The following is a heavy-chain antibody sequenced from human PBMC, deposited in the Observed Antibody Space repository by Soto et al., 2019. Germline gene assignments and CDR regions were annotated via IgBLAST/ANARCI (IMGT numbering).Heavy chain of an antibody. CDR3: ATGSFTSTGGRIGYHYNAMDV. Sequence: SVKVSCKSSGGTFSSHSINWVRQAPGQGLEWMGGIIPIFGPANFAKRFQGRVTITADESTTTAYMELSSLTSEDTAVYYCATGSFTSTGGRIGYHYNAMDVWGQGTTVTVSS. CDR1: GGTFSSHS. D-gene: IGHD1-1*01. CDR2: IIPIFGPA. V-gene: IGHV1-69*13. J-gene: IGHJ6*02.